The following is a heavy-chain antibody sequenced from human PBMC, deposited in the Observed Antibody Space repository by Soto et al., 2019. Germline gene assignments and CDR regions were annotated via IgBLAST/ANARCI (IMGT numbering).Heavy chain of an antibody. J-gene: IGHJ4*02. CDR2: ISHSGGT. CDR3: ARRIVGASRHFDY. Sequence: SETLSLTCAVSGDSISTSNWWNWVRQPPGKGLDWIGEISHSGGTNYNPSLKSRVTISLDKSKNEFSLMLASVTAADAAVYYCARRIVGASRHFDYWGQGTLVTVSS. V-gene: IGHV4-4*02. D-gene: IGHD1-26*01. CDR1: GDSISTSNW.